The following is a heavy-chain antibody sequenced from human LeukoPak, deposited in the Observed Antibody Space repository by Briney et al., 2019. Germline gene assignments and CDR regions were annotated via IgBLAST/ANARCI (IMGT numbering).Heavy chain of an antibody. Sequence: SETLSLTCTVSGGSISSDYWGWIRQPPGKGLEWIGSIYYTGSTYYNPSLKSRVTISVDTSKNQFSLKLTSVTAADTAVYYCTTGNYWGQGTLVTVSS. D-gene: IGHD1-14*01. CDR3: TTGNY. V-gene: IGHV4-39*01. CDR2: IYYTGST. CDR1: GGSISSDY. J-gene: IGHJ4*02.